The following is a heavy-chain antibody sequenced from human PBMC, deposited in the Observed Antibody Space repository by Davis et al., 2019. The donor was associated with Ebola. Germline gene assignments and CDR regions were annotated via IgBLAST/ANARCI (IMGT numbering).Heavy chain of an antibody. Sequence: PGGSLRLSCAASGFTFSNAWMNWVRQAPGKGLEWVGRIRSKANSYATAYAASVKGRFTISRDDSKNTAYLQMNSLKTEDTAVYYCTITVYYFDYWGQGTLVTVSS. J-gene: IGHJ4*02. CDR2: IRSKANSYAT. CDR3: TITVYYFDY. CDR1: GFTFSNAW. V-gene: IGHV3-73*01.